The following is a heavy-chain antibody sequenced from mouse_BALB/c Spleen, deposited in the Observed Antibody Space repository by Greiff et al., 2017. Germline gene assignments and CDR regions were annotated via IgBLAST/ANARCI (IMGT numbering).Heavy chain of an antibody. CDR2: INPYNDGT. J-gene: IGHJ4*01. D-gene: IGHD2-4*01. CDR1: GYTFTSYV. V-gene: IGHV1-14*01. Sequence: EVKLVESGPELVKPGASVKMSCKASGYTFTSYVMHWVKQKPGQGLEWIGYINPYNDGTKYNEKFKGKATLTSDKSSSTAYMELSSLTSEDSAVYYCASENYYDYDLYYAMDYWGQGTSVTVSS. CDR3: ASENYYDYDLYYAMDY.